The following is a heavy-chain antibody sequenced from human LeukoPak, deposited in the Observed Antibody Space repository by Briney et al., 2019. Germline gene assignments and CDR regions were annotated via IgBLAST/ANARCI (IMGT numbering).Heavy chain of an antibody. D-gene: IGHD2-2*01. CDR2: IYTSGST. CDR1: GDSISSYY. Sequence: SETLSLTCTVSGDSISSYYWSWIRQPAGKGLEWIGRIYTSGSTNYNPSLKSRVTMSVDTSKNQFSLKLSSVTAADTAVYYCARILGYCSSTSCHYFDYWGQGTLVTVSS. J-gene: IGHJ4*02. CDR3: ARILGYCSSTSCHYFDY. V-gene: IGHV4-4*07.